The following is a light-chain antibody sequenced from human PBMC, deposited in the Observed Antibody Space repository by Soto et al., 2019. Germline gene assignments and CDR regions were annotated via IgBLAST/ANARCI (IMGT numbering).Light chain of an antibody. CDR1: SSDVGGYNY. V-gene: IGLV2-14*03. CDR2: DVN. CDR3: SSYTSGSLYV. J-gene: IGLJ1*01. Sequence: QSVLTQPASVSGSPGHSIAISCTGTSSDVGGYNYVSWYQQHPGKAPKVMIYDVNNRPSGVSDRFSGSKSGNTASLTISGLQADDEADYYCSSYTSGSLYVFGTGTKVTVL.